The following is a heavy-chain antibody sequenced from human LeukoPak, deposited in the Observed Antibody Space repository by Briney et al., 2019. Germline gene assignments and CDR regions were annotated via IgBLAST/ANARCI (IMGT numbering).Heavy chain of an antibody. V-gene: IGHV3-48*01. CDR1: GFTFSSYT. D-gene: IGHD2-8*02. Sequence: GGSLRLSCAASGFTFSSYTMNWVRQPPGKGLEWVSNIGTSSTTIYYADSVKGRFTISRDNAKNSLYLQMNSLRAEDTAVYYCARGYWYYFDYWGQGTLVTVSS. CDR2: IGTSSTTI. CDR3: ARGYWYYFDY. J-gene: IGHJ4*02.